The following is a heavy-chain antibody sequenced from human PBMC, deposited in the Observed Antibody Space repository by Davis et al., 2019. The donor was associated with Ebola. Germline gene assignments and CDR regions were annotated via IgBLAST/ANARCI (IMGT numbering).Heavy chain of an antibody. J-gene: IGHJ3*02. D-gene: IGHD5-12*01. CDR1: GYNFNDYY. CDR3: TTPGGQDSGYDVFDI. CDR2: INPNDGRT. V-gene: IGHV1-46*03. Sequence: ASVKVPCKASGYNFNDYYMHWVRQAPGQGLEWMGMINPNDGRTIYAQKFQGRVTVTRDTSTTTVYMDLSSLRSEDTALYYCTTPGGQDSGYDVFDIWGQGTMVTVSS.